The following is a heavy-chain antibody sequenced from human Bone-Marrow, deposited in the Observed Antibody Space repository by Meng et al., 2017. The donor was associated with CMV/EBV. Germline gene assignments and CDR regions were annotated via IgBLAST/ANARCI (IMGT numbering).Heavy chain of an antibody. CDR1: GGSISSYY. V-gene: IGHV4-59*01. CDR2: IYYSGST. J-gene: IGHJ4*02. D-gene: IGHD3-22*01. CDR3: ARDATSSGYKGRVGGDNYFDY. Sequence: SETLSLTCTVYGGSISSYYWSWIRQPPGKGLEWVGYIYYSGSTNYNPALKSRVTIPVDTSKTQFSLKLSSGNAADAAVYDCARDATSSGYKGRVGGDNYFDYWGQGTLVTVSS.